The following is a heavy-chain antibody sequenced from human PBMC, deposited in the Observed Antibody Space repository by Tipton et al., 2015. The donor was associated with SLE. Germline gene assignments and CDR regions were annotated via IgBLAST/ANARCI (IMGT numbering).Heavy chain of an antibody. CDR1: GGSISSSTYY. CDR3: ARSEEAGDAFDI. CDR2: IYYSGST. D-gene: IGHD6-19*01. Sequence: TLSLTCTVSGGSISSSTYYWGWIRQPPGKGLEWIGSIYYSGSTYYNPSLKSRVTISVDTSKNQFSLKLISVTAADTAMYFCARSEEAGDAFDIWGQGTVVTVSS. J-gene: IGHJ3*02. V-gene: IGHV4-39*07.